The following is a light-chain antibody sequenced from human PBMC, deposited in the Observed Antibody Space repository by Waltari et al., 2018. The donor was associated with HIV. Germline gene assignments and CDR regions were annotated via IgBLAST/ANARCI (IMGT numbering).Light chain of an antibody. J-gene: IGLJ2*01. CDR1: SSNIGAGYD. Sequence: QSVLTQPPSVSGAPGQRVTISCTGSSSNIGAGYDVHWYQTLPGTAPKLLICGNNNRPSGVPDRFSGSKSGTSASLAITGLQAEDEAVYHCQSYDSSLSGVVFGGGTKLTVL. V-gene: IGLV1-40*01. CDR2: GNN. CDR3: QSYDSSLSGVV.